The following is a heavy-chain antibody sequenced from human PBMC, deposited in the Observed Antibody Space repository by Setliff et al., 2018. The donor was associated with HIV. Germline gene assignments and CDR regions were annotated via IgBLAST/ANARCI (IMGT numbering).Heavy chain of an antibody. D-gene: IGHD3-16*01. Sequence: ASVKVSCKASGYTFTDYYMHWVQQAPGKGLEWMGWISTYSGNTNYAQKLQGRVTMTTDTSTSTAYMELRSLRSDDTAVYYCARVEAFGGVSYSYYYMDVWGKGTTVTVSS. J-gene: IGHJ6*03. V-gene: IGHV1-18*04. CDR3: ARVEAFGGVSYSYYYMDV. CDR1: GYTFTDYY. CDR2: ISTYSGNT.